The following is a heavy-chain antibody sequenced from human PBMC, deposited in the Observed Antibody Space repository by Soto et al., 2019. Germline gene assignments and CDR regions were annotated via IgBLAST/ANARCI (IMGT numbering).Heavy chain of an antibody. D-gene: IGHD3-22*01. V-gene: IGHV3-7*04. CDR1: GFTFSSYW. Sequence: EVQLVESGGGLVQPGGSLRLSCAASGFTFSSYWMSWVRQAPGKGLEWVANIKQDGSEKYYVDSVKGRFTISRDNAKNSLYLQMNSLRAEDTAVYYCARFYYDSSGYLPSPYYYHYGMDVWGQGTTVTVSS. CDR3: ARFYYDSSGYLPSPYYYHYGMDV. J-gene: IGHJ6*02. CDR2: IKQDGSEK.